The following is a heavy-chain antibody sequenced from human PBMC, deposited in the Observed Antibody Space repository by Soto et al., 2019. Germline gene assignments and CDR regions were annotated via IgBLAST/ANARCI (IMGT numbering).Heavy chain of an antibody. CDR1: GGSFSGYY. J-gene: IGHJ6*03. CDR2: INHSGST. CDR3: ARVPTVTKTYYYYYYMDV. D-gene: IGHD4-17*01. V-gene: IGHV4-34*01. Sequence: SETLSLTCAVYGGSFSGYYWIWIRQPPGKGLEWIGEINHSGSTNYNPSLKSRVTISVDTSKNQFSLKLSSVTAADTAVYYCARVPTVTKTYYYYYYMDVWGKGTTVTVSS.